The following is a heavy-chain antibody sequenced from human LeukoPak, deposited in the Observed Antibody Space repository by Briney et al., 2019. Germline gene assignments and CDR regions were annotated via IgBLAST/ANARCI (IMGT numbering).Heavy chain of an antibody. CDR3: AREGYYDSSGFDY. Sequence: GGSLRLSCAASGFTFSSYEMNWVRQAPGKGLEWVSYISSSGSTIYYADSVKGRFTISRDNAKNSLYLQMNSLRAEDTAVYYCAREGYYDSSGFDYWGQGTLVTVSS. J-gene: IGHJ4*02. D-gene: IGHD3-22*01. CDR2: ISSSGSTI. CDR1: GFTFSSYE. V-gene: IGHV3-48*03.